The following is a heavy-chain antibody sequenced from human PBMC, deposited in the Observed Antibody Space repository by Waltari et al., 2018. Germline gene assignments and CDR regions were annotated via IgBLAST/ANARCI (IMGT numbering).Heavy chain of an antibody. Sequence: QVQLQESGPGLVKPSETLSLTCAVSGYSISSGYYWGWIRPPPGKGLEWIGSSYHRGSTYYNPSLKSRVTISVDTSKNQFSLKLSSVTAADTAVYYCARQRVGDWYFDLWGRGTLVTVSS. CDR2: SYHRGST. V-gene: IGHV4-38-2*01. CDR3: ARQRVGDWYFDL. J-gene: IGHJ2*01. D-gene: IGHD3-10*01. CDR1: GYSISSGYY.